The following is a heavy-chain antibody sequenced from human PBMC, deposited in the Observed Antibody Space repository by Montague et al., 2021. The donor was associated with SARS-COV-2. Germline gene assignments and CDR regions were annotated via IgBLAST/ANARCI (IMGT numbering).Heavy chain of an antibody. J-gene: IGHJ4*02. D-gene: IGHD3-10*01. Sequence: SLRLSCAASGFNFDEYGMSWVRQAPGKGLQWVAGVKWNGGSPGYGDSLRGRFTISRDNAKNSLYLQMDSLRAEDTAFYYCGRLSSSTYYGYIDFWGQGTLVTVSS. V-gene: IGHV3-20*04. CDR3: GRLSSSTYYGYIDF. CDR1: GFNFDEYG. CDR2: VKWNGGSP.